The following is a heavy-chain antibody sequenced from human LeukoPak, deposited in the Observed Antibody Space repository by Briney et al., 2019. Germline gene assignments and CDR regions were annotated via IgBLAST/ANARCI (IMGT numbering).Heavy chain of an antibody. V-gene: IGHV4-59*01. CDR2: IYYSGST. CDR3: ARAFSGWVYYDY. Sequence: SETLSLTCTVSGGSISSYYWSWIRQPPGKGLEWIGYIYYSGSTNYDPSLKSRVTISVDTSKNQFSLKLSSVTAADTAVYYCARAFSGWVYYDYWGQATLVTVSA. J-gene: IGHJ4*02. CDR1: GGSISSYY. D-gene: IGHD6-19*01.